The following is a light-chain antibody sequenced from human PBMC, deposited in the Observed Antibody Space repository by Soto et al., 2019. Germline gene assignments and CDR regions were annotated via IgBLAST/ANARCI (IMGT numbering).Light chain of an antibody. Sequence: QSVLTQPPSVSGAPGQWVTISCTGSSSNIGAGYDVHWYQQLPGTAPKLLIYGNSNRPSGVPDRFSGSKSGTSASLAITGLQAEDEADYYCQSYDSSLSGWVFGGGTKL. V-gene: IGLV1-40*01. CDR2: GNS. CDR1: SSNIGAGYD. J-gene: IGLJ3*02. CDR3: QSYDSSLSGWV.